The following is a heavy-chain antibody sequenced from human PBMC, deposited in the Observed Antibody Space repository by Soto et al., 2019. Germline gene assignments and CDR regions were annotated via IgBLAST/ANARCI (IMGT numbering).Heavy chain of an antibody. V-gene: IGHV1-18*01. CDR3: ARDNHDPTRYSGTYYVWFDP. Sequence: QVQLVQSGAEVKKPGASVKVSCKASGYSFSSYGISWVRQAPGQGLEWMGWISPYNGNTEYAQKFQGRVTMTTDTSTSTAYMELRSLRSDDTAVDYCARDNHDPTRYSGTYYVWFDPWGQGTLVTVSS. J-gene: IGHJ5*02. CDR1: GYSFSSYG. CDR2: ISPYNGNT. D-gene: IGHD1-26*01.